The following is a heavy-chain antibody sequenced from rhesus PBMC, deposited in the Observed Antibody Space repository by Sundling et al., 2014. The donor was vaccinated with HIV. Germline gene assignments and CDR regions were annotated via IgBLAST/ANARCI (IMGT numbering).Heavy chain of an antibody. CDR1: GFTFNNYY. CDR3: TKEYCTGHGCYEGYFDS. CDR2: ISNNAGST. J-gene: IGHJ4*01. V-gene: IGHV3-178*02. D-gene: IGHD2-21*01. Sequence: EVQLVESGGGLAKPGGSLRVSCAASGFTFNNYYMDWVRQAPGKGLEWVSRISNNAGSTWYADSVKGRFTVSREHAKNTLYLQMNSLKTEDTAVYYCTKEYCTGHGCYEGYFDSWGQGVLVTVSS.